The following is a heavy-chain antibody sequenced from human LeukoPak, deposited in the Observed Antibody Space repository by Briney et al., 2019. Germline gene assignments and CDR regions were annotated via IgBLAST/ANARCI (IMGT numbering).Heavy chain of an antibody. CDR3: AREYYDFWSGYSTNLDY. CDR2: ISGSGSST. D-gene: IGHD3-3*01. J-gene: IGHJ4*02. V-gene: IGHV3-23*01. CDR1: GFTFSSYA. Sequence: GGALRLSCAASGFTFSSYAMSWVRQAPGKGLEWVSAISGSGSSTYYADSVKGRFTISRDNSKNTLYLQMNSLRAEDTAVYYCAREYYDFWSGYSTNLDYWGQGTLVTVSS.